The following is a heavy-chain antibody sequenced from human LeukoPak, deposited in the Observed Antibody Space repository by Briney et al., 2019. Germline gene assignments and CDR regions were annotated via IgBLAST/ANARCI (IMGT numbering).Heavy chain of an antibody. J-gene: IGHJ4*02. CDR2: ISGSGGST. V-gene: IGHV3-23*01. CDR1: GFTFSSYA. D-gene: IGHD6-6*01. CDR3: AKARAARPNYYFDY. Sequence: GGSLRLSCAASGFTFSSYAMSWVRQAPGKGLEWVSAISGSGGSTYYADSVKGRFTISRGNSKNTLYLQMNSLRAEDTAVYYCAKARAARPNYYFDYWGQGTLVTVSS.